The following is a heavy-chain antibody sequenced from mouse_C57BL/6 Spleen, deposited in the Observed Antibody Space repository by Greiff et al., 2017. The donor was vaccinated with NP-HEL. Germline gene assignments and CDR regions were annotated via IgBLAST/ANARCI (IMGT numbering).Heavy chain of an antibody. V-gene: IGHV1-81*01. J-gene: IGHJ1*03. CDR2: IYPRSGNT. CDR3: ARCYDVRGYFDV. CDR1: GYTFTSYG. D-gene: IGHD2-3*01. Sequence: QVQLKQSGAELARPGASVKLSCKASGYTFTSYGISWVKQRTGQGLEWIGEIYPRSGNTYYNEKFKGKATLTADKSSSTAYMELRSLTSEDSAVYFCARCYDVRGYFDVWGTGTTVTVSS.